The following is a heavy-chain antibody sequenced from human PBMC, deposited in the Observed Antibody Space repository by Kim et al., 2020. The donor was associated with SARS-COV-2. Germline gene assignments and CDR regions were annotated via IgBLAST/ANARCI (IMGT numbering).Heavy chain of an antibody. V-gene: IGHV4-31*02. CDR3: ARGRITIFGVVTEFDY. D-gene: IGHD3-3*01. J-gene: IGHJ4*02. Sequence: LKRRVTIAVDTSKNQFSLKLSSATAADTAVYYCARGRITIFGVVTEFDYWGQGTLVTVSS.